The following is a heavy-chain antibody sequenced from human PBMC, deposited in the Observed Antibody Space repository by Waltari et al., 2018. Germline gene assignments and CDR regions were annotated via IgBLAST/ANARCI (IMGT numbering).Heavy chain of an antibody. CDR1: GFTVSSNY. V-gene: IGHV3-53*01. Sequence: EVQLVESGGGLIQPGGSLRLSCAASGFTVSSNYMSWVRQAPGKGLEWVSVISRGGSTYYADSVKGRFTISRDNSKNTLYLQMNSLRAEDTAVYYCARAGSYTNYYYYYGMDVWGQGTTVTVSS. CDR2: ISRGGST. CDR3: ARAGSYTNYYYYYGMDV. J-gene: IGHJ6*02. D-gene: IGHD3-10*01.